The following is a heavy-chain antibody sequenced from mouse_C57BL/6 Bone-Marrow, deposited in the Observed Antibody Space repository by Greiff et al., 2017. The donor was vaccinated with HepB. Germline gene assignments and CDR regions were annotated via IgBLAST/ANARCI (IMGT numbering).Heavy chain of an antibody. Sequence: EVQLQQSGAELVKPGASVKLSCTASGFNFKDYYMHWVKQRPEQGLEWIGRIDPEDGDTKYAPKFQGKATITADTSSNTAYLQLSSLTSEDTAVYYCASSSIYYYGSSFWYFDVWGTGTTVTVSS. CDR2: IDPEDGDT. D-gene: IGHD1-1*01. CDR1: GFNFKDYY. J-gene: IGHJ1*03. CDR3: ASSSIYYYGSSFWYFDV. V-gene: IGHV14-2*01.